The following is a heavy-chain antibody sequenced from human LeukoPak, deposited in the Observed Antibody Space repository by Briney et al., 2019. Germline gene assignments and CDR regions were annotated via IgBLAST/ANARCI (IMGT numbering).Heavy chain of an antibody. Sequence: ASVKVSCKASGYIFTGYYMHWVRQAPGQGLEWMGWINPNSGGTNYAQKFQGRVTMTRDTSISTAYMELSRLRSDDTAVYYCARGRMAVAGSYEYWGQGTLVTVSS. CDR1: GYIFTGYY. D-gene: IGHD6-19*01. J-gene: IGHJ4*02. CDR2: INPNSGGT. CDR3: ARGRMAVAGSYEY. V-gene: IGHV1-2*02.